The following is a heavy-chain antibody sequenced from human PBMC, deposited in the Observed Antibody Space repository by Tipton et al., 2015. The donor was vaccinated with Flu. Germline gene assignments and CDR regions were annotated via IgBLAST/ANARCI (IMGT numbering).Heavy chain of an antibody. Sequence: TLSLTCAVYGGSFSAYYWSWIRQPPGKGLEWIGEVNPSGRTNYNPSLESRVTISGDTSKNQFSLKLSSLTAADTAVYYCAAHCSGGNCSHAFDVWGLGTMATVSS. J-gene: IGHJ3*01. V-gene: IGHV4-34*01. CDR1: GGSFSAYY. CDR3: AAHCSGGNCSHAFDV. D-gene: IGHD2-15*01. CDR2: VNPSGRT.